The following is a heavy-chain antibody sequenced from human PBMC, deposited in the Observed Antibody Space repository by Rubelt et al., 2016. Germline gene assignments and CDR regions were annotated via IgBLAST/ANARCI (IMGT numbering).Heavy chain of an antibody. CDR3: LTGVVGSMND. CDR1: GFTFSSYW. Sequence: EVQVVESGGGLVQPGGSLRLSCVVSGFTFSSYWMHWVRQVPGKGLVWVSRINSDGSRTNYADSVRGRFTISRDNAKNTLILQMNSLRVEDTSVYDCLTGVVGSMNDWGQGTLVAVSS. D-gene: IGHD1-26*01. J-gene: IGHJ4*02. V-gene: IGHV3-74*01. CDR2: INSDGSRT.